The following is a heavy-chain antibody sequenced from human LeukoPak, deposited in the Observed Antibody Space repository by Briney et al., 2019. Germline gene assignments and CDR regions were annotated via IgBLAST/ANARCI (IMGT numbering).Heavy chain of an antibody. Sequence: SETLSLTCAVYGGSFSGYYWSWIRQPPGRGLEWIGEINHSGSTNYNPSLKSRVTISVDTSKNQFSLKLSSVTAADTAVYYCARANMTTEWFDYWGQGTLVTVSS. V-gene: IGHV4-34*01. D-gene: IGHD4-11*01. CDR2: INHSGST. CDR3: ARANMTTEWFDY. J-gene: IGHJ4*02. CDR1: GGSFSGYY.